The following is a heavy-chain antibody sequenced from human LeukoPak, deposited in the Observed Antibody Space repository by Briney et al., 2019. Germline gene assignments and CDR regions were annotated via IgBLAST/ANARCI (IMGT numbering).Heavy chain of an antibody. Sequence: GGSLRLSCAASGFTFSSYWMSWVRQAPGKGLEWVANIKQDGSEKYYVDSVKGRFTISRDNAKNSLYLQMNSLRAEDTAVYYCAREDRNYYDSSGIRDAFDIWGQGTMVTVSS. D-gene: IGHD3-22*01. CDR3: AREDRNYYDSSGIRDAFDI. V-gene: IGHV3-7*01. CDR2: IKQDGSEK. J-gene: IGHJ3*02. CDR1: GFTFSSYW.